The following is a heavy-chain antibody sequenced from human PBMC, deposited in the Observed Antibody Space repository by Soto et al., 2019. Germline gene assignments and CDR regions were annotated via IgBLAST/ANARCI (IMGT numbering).Heavy chain of an antibody. V-gene: IGHV3-23*01. D-gene: IGHD2-21*02. CDR2: ISGSGGST. Sequence: GVSLRLSCAASGFTFSSYAMSWVRQAPGKGLEWVSVISGSGGSTYYADSVKGRFTISRDNSKNTLYLQMNSLRAEDTAVYYCAKNLCDLPWNWLDPWGKGTRVTVSS. J-gene: IGHJ5*02. CDR3: AKNLCDLPWNWLDP. CDR1: GFTFSSYA.